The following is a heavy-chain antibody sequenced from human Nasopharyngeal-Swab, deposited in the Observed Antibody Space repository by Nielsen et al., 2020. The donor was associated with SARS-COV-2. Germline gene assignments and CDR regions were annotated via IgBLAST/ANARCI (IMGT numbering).Heavy chain of an antibody. Sequence: SVKVSCKASGGTFSSYAISWVRQAPGQGLEWMGRIIPILGIANYAQKFQGRVTITADKSTSTAYMELSSLRSEDTAVYYCASANYYYDSSGYYGNWGQGTLVTVSS. V-gene: IGHV1-69*04. CDR3: ASANYYYDSSGYYGN. CDR2: IIPILGIA. D-gene: IGHD3-22*01. J-gene: IGHJ4*02. CDR1: GGTFSSYA.